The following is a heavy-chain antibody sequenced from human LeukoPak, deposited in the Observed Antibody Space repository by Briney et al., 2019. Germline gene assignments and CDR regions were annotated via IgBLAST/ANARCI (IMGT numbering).Heavy chain of an antibody. CDR3: ARDFTYRSGGSCYRLSAFDI. Sequence: GGSLRLSCAASGFTFSSYSMNWVRQAPGKGLEWVSSISSSSSYIYYADSVKVRFTISRDNAKNSLYLQMNSLRAEDTAVYYCARDFTYRSGGSCYRLSAFDIWGQGTMVTVSS. V-gene: IGHV3-21*01. D-gene: IGHD2-15*01. J-gene: IGHJ3*02. CDR2: ISSSSSYI. CDR1: GFTFSSYS.